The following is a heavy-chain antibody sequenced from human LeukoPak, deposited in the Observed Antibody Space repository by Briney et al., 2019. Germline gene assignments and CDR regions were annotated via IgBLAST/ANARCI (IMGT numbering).Heavy chain of an antibody. CDR3: ARDHFPGYYYYYMDV. D-gene: IGHD3-3*02. V-gene: IGHV1-2*02. CDR2: INPNSGGT. Sequence: GASVKVSCKASGYTFTGYYMHWVRQAPGQGLEWMGWINPNSGGTNYAQKFQGRVTMTRDTSISTAYMELSRLRSDDTAVYYCARDHFPGYYYYYMDVWGKGTTVTVSS. CDR1: GYTFTGYY. J-gene: IGHJ6*03.